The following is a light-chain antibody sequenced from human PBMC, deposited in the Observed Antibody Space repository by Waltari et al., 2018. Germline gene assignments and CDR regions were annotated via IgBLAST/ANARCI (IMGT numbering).Light chain of an antibody. CDR2: KDS. V-gene: IGLV3-25*03. CDR1: ALPKQY. CDR3: QSADSSGTYHVV. J-gene: IGLJ2*01. Sequence: SYELTQPPSVSVSPGQTPRIPCTGDALPKQYAYWYQQKPGQAPVLVIYKDSERPSGIPERFSGSSSGTTVTLTISGVQAEDEADYYCQSADSSGTYHVVFGGGTKLTVL.